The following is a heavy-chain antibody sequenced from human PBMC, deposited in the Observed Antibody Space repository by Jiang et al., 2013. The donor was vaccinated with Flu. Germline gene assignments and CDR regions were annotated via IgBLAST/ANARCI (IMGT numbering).Heavy chain of an antibody. D-gene: IGHD6-13*01. CDR3: ARDRSSWYWRY. Sequence: SISSGGYYWSWIRQHPGKGLEWDWVHLLHGSTYYNPSLKSRVTISVDTSKNQFSLKLSSVTAADTAVYYCARDRSSWYWRYWGQGTLVTVSS. CDR2: LLHGST. CDR1: SISSGGYY. V-gene: IGHV4-31*02. J-gene: IGHJ4*02.